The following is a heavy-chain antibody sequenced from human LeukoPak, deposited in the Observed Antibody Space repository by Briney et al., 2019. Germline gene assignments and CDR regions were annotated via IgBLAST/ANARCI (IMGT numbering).Heavy chain of an antibody. J-gene: IGHJ3*02. CDR2: IIDTGSSI. V-gene: IGHV3-48*03. CDR3: ARDGGGPYYYDWGSFLGAFDI. CDR1: GFMLSNSD. Sequence: AGGSLRLSCAASGFMLSNSDMNWVRQSPGKGLEWISHIIDTGSSIFYADSVKGRFAISRDNAKNLLYLQMNDLRVEDTAVYYCARDGGGPYYYDWGSFLGAFDIWGQGTTVTVSS. D-gene: IGHD3-10*01.